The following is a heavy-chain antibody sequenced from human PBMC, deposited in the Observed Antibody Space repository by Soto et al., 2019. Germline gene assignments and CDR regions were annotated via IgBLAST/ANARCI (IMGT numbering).Heavy chain of an antibody. V-gene: IGHV5-51*01. Sequence: PGESLKISCKGSGYTFTNYWIGWVRQMPGKGLEWMGIIYPSDSDTRYSPSFQGQVTISADKSITTAYLQWSNLEASDTAMYYCARLLPGRNGNNYFDYWGQGTLVTVSS. D-gene: IGHD2-15*01. CDR2: IYPSDSDT. CDR3: ARLLPGRNGNNYFDY. CDR1: GYTFTNYW. J-gene: IGHJ4*02.